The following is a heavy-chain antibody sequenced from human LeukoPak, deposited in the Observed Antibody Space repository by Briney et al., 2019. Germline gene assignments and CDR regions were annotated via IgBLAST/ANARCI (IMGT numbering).Heavy chain of an antibody. CDR2: IYSGGST. J-gene: IGHJ4*02. CDR3: AMRGGYNYNDY. CDR1: GFTVSSNY. D-gene: IGHD5-24*01. V-gene: IGHV3-53*05. Sequence: PGGSLRLSCAASGFTVSSNYMSWVRQAPGKGLEWGSVIYSGGSTYYADSVKGRFTISRDNSKNTLYLQMNSLRAEDTAVYYCAMRGGYNYNDYWGQGTLVTVSS.